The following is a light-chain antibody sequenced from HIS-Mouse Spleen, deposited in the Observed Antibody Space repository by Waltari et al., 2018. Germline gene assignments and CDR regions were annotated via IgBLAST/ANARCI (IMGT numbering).Light chain of an antibody. CDR3: CSYAGSSTWV. CDR2: EGS. Sequence: QSALTQPASVSGSPGQSITISCTGTSSDVGSYNLVPWYQQHTGKAPKLMIYEGSKRPSGVSNRFSGSKSGNTASLTISGLQAEGEADYYCCSYAGSSTWVFGGGTKLTVL. J-gene: IGLJ3*02. CDR1: SSDVGSYNL. V-gene: IGLV2-23*01.